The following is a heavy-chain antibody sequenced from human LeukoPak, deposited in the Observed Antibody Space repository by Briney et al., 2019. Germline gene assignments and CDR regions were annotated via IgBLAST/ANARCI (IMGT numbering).Heavy chain of an antibody. V-gene: IGHV3-7*01. D-gene: IGHD3-3*01. CDR3: ARVDYDFWSGYSEIYYMDV. Sequence: SGESLRLSCAASGFTFTTYWMSWVRQAPGKGLEWVANINQDGSEKYFVDSVKGRFTISRDNAKNSLYLQMNSLRAEDTAVYYCARVDYDFWSGYSEIYYMDVWGKGTTVTVSS. CDR1: GFTFTTYW. CDR2: INQDGSEK. J-gene: IGHJ6*03.